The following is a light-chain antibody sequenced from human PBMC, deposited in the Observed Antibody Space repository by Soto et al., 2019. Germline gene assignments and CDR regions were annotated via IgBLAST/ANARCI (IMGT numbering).Light chain of an antibody. Sequence: EIVLTQSPATVSLSPGERATLSCRASQSVSSSLAWYQQKPGQAPRLLIYDASNRATDIPTRFSGSGSGTDFTLTISSLEPEDFAVYYCQQRSNWPSTFGQGTKLEIK. V-gene: IGKV3-11*01. CDR3: QQRSNWPST. CDR1: QSVSSS. CDR2: DAS. J-gene: IGKJ2*01.